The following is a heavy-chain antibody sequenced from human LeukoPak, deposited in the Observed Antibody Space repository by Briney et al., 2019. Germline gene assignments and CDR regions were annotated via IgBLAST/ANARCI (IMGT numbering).Heavy chain of an antibody. CDR3: ARGMITFGGNWFDP. CDR2: IHYSGSI. Sequence: PSETLSLTCTVSDDSISSYYWSWVRQPPAKGLEWIGYIHYSGSINYNPSLKSRVTISVDTSKNQFSLKLSSVTAADTAVYYCARGMITFGGNWFDPWGQGTLVTVSS. V-gene: IGHV4-59*12. J-gene: IGHJ5*02. CDR1: DDSISSYY. D-gene: IGHD3-16*01.